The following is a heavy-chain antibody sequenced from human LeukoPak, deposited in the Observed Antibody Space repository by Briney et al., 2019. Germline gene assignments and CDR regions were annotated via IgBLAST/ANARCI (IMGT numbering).Heavy chain of an antibody. Sequence: TLSLTCTVSGGSISSSSYYWGWIRQPPGKGLEWIGSIYYSGSTYYNPSLKSRVTISVDTSKNQFSLKLSSVTAADTAVYYCARRHVVYHGSGRNWFDPWGQGTLVTVSS. J-gene: IGHJ5*02. V-gene: IGHV4-39*07. CDR1: GGSISSSSYY. D-gene: IGHD3-10*01. CDR2: IYYSGST. CDR3: ARRHVVYHGSGRNWFDP.